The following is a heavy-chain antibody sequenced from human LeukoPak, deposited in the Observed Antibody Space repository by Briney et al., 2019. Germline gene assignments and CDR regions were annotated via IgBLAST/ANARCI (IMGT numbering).Heavy chain of an antibody. CDR1: GYTFTTYD. D-gene: IGHD6-19*01. J-gene: IGHJ5*02. CDR3: ARGRGSGHKENWFDP. Sequence: ASVKVSCKASGYTFTTYDINWVRQTTGQGLEWVGWMNPNSGNTGYTQKFQGRVTITRNTSISTAYIELSSLRSADTAVYYCARGRGSGHKENWFDPWGQGTLVTVSS. CDR2: MNPNSGNT. V-gene: IGHV1-8*01.